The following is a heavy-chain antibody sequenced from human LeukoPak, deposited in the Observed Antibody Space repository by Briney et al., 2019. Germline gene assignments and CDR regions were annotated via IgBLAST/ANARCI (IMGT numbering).Heavy chain of an antibody. CDR3: AKDVRFLEWLLGTYFDY. D-gene: IGHD3-3*01. J-gene: IGHJ4*02. CDR1: GFTFSSYA. CDR2: ISGSGGST. V-gene: IGHV3-23*01. Sequence: GGSLRLSCAASGFTFSSYAMSWVRQAPGKGLEWVSAISGSGGSTYYADSVKGRFTISRGNSKNTLYLQMNSLRAEDTAVYYCAKDVRFLEWLLGTYFDYWGQGTLVTVSS.